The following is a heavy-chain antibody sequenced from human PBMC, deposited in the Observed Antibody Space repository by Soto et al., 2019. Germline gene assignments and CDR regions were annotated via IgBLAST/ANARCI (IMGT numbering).Heavy chain of an antibody. D-gene: IGHD7-27*01. CDR2: INHSGST. CDR3: ARHENWGTYYFDY. CDR1: GGSFSGYY. J-gene: IGHJ4*02. Sequence: SETLSLTCAVYGGSFSGYYWSWIRQPPGKGLEWIGEINHSGSTNYNPSLKSRVTISVDTSKNQFSLKLSSVTAADTAVYYCARHENWGTYYFDYWGQGTLVTVSS. V-gene: IGHV4-34*01.